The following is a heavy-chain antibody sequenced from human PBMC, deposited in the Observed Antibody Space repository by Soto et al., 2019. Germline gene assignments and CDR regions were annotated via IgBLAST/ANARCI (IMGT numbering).Heavy chain of an antibody. CDR3: AKDLQSYGDYDYYCYGMDV. Sequence: QVQLVESGGGEVQPGRSLTLSCAASGFTFSTYGMHWVRQTPGKGLEWVAVISYDGTNIFYSDSVKGRFTISRDNFKNTLTLQMNSLSADDTAVYSCAKDLQSYGDYDYYCYGMDVWGLGTRVTVSS. J-gene: IGHJ6*02. V-gene: IGHV3-30*18. CDR2: ISYDGTNI. CDR1: GFTFSTYG. D-gene: IGHD4-17*01.